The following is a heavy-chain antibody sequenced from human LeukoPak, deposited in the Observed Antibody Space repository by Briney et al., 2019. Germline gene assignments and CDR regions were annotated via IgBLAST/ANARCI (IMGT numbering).Heavy chain of an antibody. CDR2: IEEDGSEK. CDR1: GFTFSIYW. V-gene: IGHV3-7*01. D-gene: IGHD2-15*01. CDR3: ARDWPTPRAQIDY. Sequence: GGSLRLSCAASGFTFSIYWMTWVRQAPGKGLEWVANIEEDGSEKYYVDSVKGRYTISRDNAKKSLYLQMNSLGAEDTAVYYCARDWPTPRAQIDYWGQGTLVTVSS. J-gene: IGHJ4*02.